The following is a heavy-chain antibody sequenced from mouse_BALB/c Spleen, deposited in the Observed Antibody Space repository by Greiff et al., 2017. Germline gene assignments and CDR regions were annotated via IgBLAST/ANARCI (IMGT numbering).Heavy chain of an antibody. Sequence: QVQLQQSGAELAKPGASVKMSCKASGYTFTSYWMHWVKQRPGQGLEWIGYINPSTGYTEYNQKFKDKATLTADKSSSTAYMQLSSLTSEDSAVYYCASDYGSSYDWGQGTTLTVSA. J-gene: IGHJ2*01. V-gene: IGHV1-7*01. CDR2: INPSTGYT. D-gene: IGHD1-1*01. CDR1: GYTFTSYW. CDR3: ASDYGSSYD.